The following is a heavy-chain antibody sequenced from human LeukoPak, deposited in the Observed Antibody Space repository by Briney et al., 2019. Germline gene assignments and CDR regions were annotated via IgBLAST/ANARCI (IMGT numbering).Heavy chain of an antibody. CDR3: ARSTTVTTPYYYYYMDV. Sequence: SETLSLTCTVSGGSISSYYWSWIRQSPGKGLEWIGHIYYSGSTYYNPSLKSRVTISVDTSKNQFSLKLSSVTAADTAVYYCARSTTVTTPYYYYYMDVWGKGTTVTISS. J-gene: IGHJ6*03. V-gene: IGHV4-59*12. CDR1: GGSISSYY. D-gene: IGHD4-17*01. CDR2: IYYSGST.